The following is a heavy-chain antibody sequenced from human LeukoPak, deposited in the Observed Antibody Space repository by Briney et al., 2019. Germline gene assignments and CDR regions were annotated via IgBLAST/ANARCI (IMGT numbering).Heavy chain of an antibody. D-gene: IGHD3-16*01. CDR3: ARALGYYDYVWGSTSTFPTDY. Sequence: SVKVSCKASGGTFSSYAISWVRQAPGQGLEWMGGIIPIFGTANYAQKFQGRVTITADKSTSTAYMELSSLRSEDTAVYYCARALGYYDYVWGSTSTFPTDYWGQGTLVTVSS. CDR1: GGTFSSYA. CDR2: IIPIFGTA. J-gene: IGHJ4*02. V-gene: IGHV1-69*06.